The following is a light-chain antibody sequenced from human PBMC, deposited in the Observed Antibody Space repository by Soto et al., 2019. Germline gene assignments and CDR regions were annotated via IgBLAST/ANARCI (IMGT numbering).Light chain of an antibody. CDR2: EVS. CDR1: SSDIGGYNS. V-gene: IGLV2-14*01. Sequence: QSFLTQPASVSGSPGQSITISCAGTSSDIGGYNSVSWYQQHPGKAPKLMIYEVSNRPSGISNRFSGSKSGNTASLTISGLQAEDEADYYCSSYTSSVAHVFGTGTKVT. CDR3: SSYTSSVAHV. J-gene: IGLJ1*01.